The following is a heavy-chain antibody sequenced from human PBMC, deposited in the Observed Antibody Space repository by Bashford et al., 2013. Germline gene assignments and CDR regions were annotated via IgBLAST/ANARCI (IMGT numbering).Heavy chain of an antibody. Sequence: ASVKVSCKVYGKTLTESSIHWVRQAPGRGLEWMGGFDPEDGRSIHAQKFQGRVTMAGDTSIDTAYMELRSLTFEDTAVYYCATEWDLRRGMDVWGQGTTVTVSS. D-gene: IGHD1-26*01. CDR3: ATEWDLRRGMDV. J-gene: IGHJ6*02. CDR1: GKTLTESS. V-gene: IGHV1-24*01. CDR2: FDPEDGRS.